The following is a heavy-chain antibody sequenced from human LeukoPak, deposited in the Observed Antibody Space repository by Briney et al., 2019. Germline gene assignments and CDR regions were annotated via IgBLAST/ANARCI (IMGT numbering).Heavy chain of an antibody. D-gene: IGHD3-16*01. CDR2: INERATII. V-gene: IGHV3-74*01. J-gene: IGHJ4*02. CDR1: GFTFSNYW. Sequence: GGSLRLSCAASGFTFSNYWMHWVRQAPGKGLEWVSRINERATIISYADSVKGRFTISRENGRNTLYLQMNSLTAEDTAVYYCVRDLILVWTPGDDFDHWGKGTLVPVSS. CDR3: VRDLILVWTPGDDFDH.